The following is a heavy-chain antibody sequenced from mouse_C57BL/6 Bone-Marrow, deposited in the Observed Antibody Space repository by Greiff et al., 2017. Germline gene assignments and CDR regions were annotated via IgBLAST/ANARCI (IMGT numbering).Heavy chain of an antibody. CDR3: ARDYYGSWFAY. J-gene: IGHJ3*01. CDR1: GYSFTSYY. Sequence: VQLQQSGPELVKPGASVKISCKASGYSFTSYYIHWVKQRPGQGLEWIGWIYPGSGNTKYNEKFKGKATLTADTSSSTAYMQLSSLTSEDSAVYYCARDYYGSWFAYWGRGTLVTVSA. CDR2: IYPGSGNT. V-gene: IGHV1-66*01. D-gene: IGHD1-1*01.